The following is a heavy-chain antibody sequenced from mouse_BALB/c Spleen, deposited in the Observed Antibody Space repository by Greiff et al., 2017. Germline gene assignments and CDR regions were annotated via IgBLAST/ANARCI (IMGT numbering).Heavy chain of an antibody. V-gene: IGHV5-6-5*01. CDR3: AREGSTMIHGWYFDV. D-gene: IGHD2-4*01. CDR2: ISSGGST. Sequence: EVQLVESGGGLVKPGGSLKLSCAASGFTFSSYAMSWVRQTPEKRLEWVASISSGGSTYYPDSVKGRFTISRDNARNILYLQMSSLRSEDTAMYYCAREGSTMIHGWYFDVWGAGTTVTVSS. CDR1: GFTFSSYA. J-gene: IGHJ1*01.